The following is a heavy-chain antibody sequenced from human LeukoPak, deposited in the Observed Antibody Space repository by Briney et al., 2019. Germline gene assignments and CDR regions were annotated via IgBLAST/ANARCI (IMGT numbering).Heavy chain of an antibody. V-gene: IGHV3-9*01. CDR2: ISWSSGSI. CDR1: GFTFDDYA. J-gene: IGHJ4*02. D-gene: IGHD6-13*01. Sequence: GGSLTLSCAASGFTFDDYAMHWVRQAPGKGLEWVSGISWSSGSIGYADSVKGRFTISRDNAKNSLYLQMNSLRAEDTALYYCAKDIAAADNQIDYWGQGTLVTVSS. CDR3: AKDIAAADNQIDY.